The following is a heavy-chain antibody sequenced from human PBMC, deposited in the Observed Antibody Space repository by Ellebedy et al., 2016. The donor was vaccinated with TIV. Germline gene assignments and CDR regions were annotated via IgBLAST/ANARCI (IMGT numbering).Heavy chain of an antibody. CDR3: AKDERVVLLWFGEFFDY. Sequence: GESLKISXAASGFTFSSYAMSWVRQAPGKGLEWVSAISGSGGSTYYADSVKGRFTISRDNSKNTLYLQMNSLRAEDTAVYYCAKDERVVLLWFGEFFDYWGQGTLVTVSS. V-gene: IGHV3-23*01. J-gene: IGHJ4*02. D-gene: IGHD3-10*01. CDR2: ISGSGGST. CDR1: GFTFSSYA.